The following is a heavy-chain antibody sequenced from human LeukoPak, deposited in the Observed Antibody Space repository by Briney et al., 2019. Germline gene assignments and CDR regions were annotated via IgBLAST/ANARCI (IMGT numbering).Heavy chain of an antibody. V-gene: IGHV3-21*04. Sequence: GGSLRLSCAASGFTFGAYTINWVRQAPGKGLEWVSCIFSRSESILYADSVKGRFTISRDNAKNSLYLQMNSLRAEDTAVYYCAKKGATTGDFDYWGQGTLVTVSS. CDR1: GFTFGAYT. D-gene: IGHD1-26*01. J-gene: IGHJ4*02. CDR2: IFSRSESI. CDR3: AKKGATTGDFDY.